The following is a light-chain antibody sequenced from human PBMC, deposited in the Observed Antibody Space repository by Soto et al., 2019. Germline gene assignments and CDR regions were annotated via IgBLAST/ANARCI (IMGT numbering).Light chain of an antibody. CDR1: RSISNW. Sequence: DTQMTQSPSTLSGSLGDTVTITCRASRSISNWVAWYQQKPGKAPKLLISDASDLERGVPSRFSGTGSGTEFTLTISNLQPDDFATYYCQQYDSYSWTFGPGTKVEIK. V-gene: IGKV1-5*01. CDR2: DAS. J-gene: IGKJ1*01. CDR3: QQYDSYSWT.